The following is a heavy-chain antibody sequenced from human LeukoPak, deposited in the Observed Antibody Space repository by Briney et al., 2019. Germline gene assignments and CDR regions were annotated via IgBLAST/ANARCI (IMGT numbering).Heavy chain of an antibody. Sequence: SETLSLTCTVSGGSFSSYYWSWIRQPPGKGLEWIGYIYYSGSTNYNPSLKSRVTISVDTSKNQFSLKLSSVTATDTAVYYCARAGYSGSDFSVWGKGSTVTVSS. CDR1: GGSFSSYY. J-gene: IGHJ6*04. CDR3: ARAGYSGSDFSV. CDR2: IYYSGST. V-gene: IGHV4-59*01. D-gene: IGHD5-12*01.